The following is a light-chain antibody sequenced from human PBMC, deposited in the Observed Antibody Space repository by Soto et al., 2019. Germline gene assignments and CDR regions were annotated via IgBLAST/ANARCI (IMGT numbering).Light chain of an antibody. CDR1: SSDVGGYNY. V-gene: IGLV2-14*01. Sequence: QSVLTQPASVSGSPGQSITISCTGTSSDVGGYNYVSWYQQHPGKAPKLIIFDVSNRPSGVSNRFSGSKSGNSASLTISGLQAEDEADYYCSSYTGSNTPVVFGGGTKLTVL. CDR2: DVS. CDR3: SSYTGSNTPVV. J-gene: IGLJ2*01.